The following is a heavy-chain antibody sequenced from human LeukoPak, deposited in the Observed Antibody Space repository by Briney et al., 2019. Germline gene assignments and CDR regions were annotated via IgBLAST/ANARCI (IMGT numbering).Heavy chain of an antibody. D-gene: IGHD4-17*01. Sequence: GGSLRLSCAASGFTFSSYAMSWVRQAPGKGLEWVSAISGSGGSTYYADSVKGRFTISRDNSKNTLYLQMNGLRAEDTAVYYCAKISYGDYYYYYGMDVWGQGTTVTVSS. J-gene: IGHJ6*02. V-gene: IGHV3-23*01. CDR1: GFTFSSYA. CDR2: ISGSGGST. CDR3: AKISYGDYYYYYGMDV.